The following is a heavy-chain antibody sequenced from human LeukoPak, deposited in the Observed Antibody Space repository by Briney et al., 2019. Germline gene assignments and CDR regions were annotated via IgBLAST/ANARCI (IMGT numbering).Heavy chain of an antibody. D-gene: IGHD6-13*01. CDR1: GFTFSSYE. CDR2: IGSSGGTI. CDR3: ARKGSVYTSSWSCFDC. V-gene: IGHV3-48*03. Sequence: GGSLRLSCAASGFTFSSYEMNWVRQAPGKGLEWVSHIGSSGGTIYYADSVKGRFTISRDSAKNSLYLQMNSLRAEDTAVYYCARKGSVYTSSWSCFDCWGQGTLVTVSS. J-gene: IGHJ4*02.